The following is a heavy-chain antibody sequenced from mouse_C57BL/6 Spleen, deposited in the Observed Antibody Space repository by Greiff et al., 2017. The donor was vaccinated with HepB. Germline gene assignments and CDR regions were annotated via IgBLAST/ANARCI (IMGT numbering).Heavy chain of an antibody. Sequence: EVKVEESGGGLVKPGGSLKLSCAASGFTFSDYGMHWVRQAPEKGLEWVAYISSGSSTIYSADTVKGRFTISRANAKNTLFLQMTSLRSEDTAMYYCARPDGYYRLYAMDYWGQGTSVTVSS. J-gene: IGHJ4*01. D-gene: IGHD2-3*01. CDR2: ISSGSSTI. CDR3: ARPDGYYRLYAMDY. V-gene: IGHV5-17*01. CDR1: GFTFSDYG.